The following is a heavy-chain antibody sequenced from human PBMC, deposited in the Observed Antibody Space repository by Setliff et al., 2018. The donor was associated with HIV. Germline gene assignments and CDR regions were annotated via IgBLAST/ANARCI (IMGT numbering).Heavy chain of an antibody. CDR2: VKIDSDGGTI. CDR3: ARGPGSGDYSYYFDY. V-gene: IGHV3-15*01. J-gene: IGHJ4*02. Sequence: GGSLRLSCKPSGLHVRGAWMNWVRQAPGKGLEWVGRVKIDSDGGTIDYAAPVQGRFVISRDDSENSLYLQMNSLKTEDTAVYYCARGPGSGDYSYYFDYWGQGTLVTVSS. CDR1: GLHVRGAW. D-gene: IGHD4-17*01.